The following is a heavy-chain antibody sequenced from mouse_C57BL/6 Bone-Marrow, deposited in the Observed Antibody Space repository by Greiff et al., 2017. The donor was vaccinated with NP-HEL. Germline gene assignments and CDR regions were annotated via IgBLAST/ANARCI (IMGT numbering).Heavy chain of an antibody. J-gene: IGHJ2*01. CDR1: GYTFTSYW. CDR3: AREDGGNWLVQYYVDD. Sequence: QVQLKQPGAELVMPGASVKLSCKASGYTFTSYWMHWVKQRPGQGLEWIGEIDPSDSYTNYNQKFKGKSTLTVDKSSSTAYMQLSSLTSEDSAGYYCAREDGGNWLVQYYVDDWGQGTTLTVSA. V-gene: IGHV1-69*01. CDR2: IDPSDSYT. D-gene: IGHD2-1*01.